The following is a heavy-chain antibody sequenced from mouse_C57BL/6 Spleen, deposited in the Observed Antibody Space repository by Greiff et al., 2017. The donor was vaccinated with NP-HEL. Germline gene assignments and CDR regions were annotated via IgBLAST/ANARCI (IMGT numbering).Heavy chain of an antibody. CDR3: ARDGYYTY. D-gene: IGHD2-3*01. J-gene: IGHJ2*01. CDR2: INPNNGGT. V-gene: IGHV1-26*01. Sequence: EVQLQQSGPELVKPGASVKISCKASGYTFTNYYMNWVKQSHGKSLEWIGDINPNNGGTSYNQKFKGKATLTVDKSSSTAYMELRSLTSEDSAVYYCARDGYYTYWGQGTTLTVSS. CDR1: GYTFTNYY.